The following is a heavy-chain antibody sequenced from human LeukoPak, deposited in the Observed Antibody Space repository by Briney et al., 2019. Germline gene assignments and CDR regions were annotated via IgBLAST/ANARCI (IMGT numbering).Heavy chain of an antibody. Sequence: SSETLSLTCTVSGGSISNYYWSWIRQPPGKGLEWIDYVYYTGSTSYNPSLKSRVTISGDTSKNQFSLKLSSVTAADTAVYYCTRRGGSSSSDWFDPWGQGTLVIVSS. CDR3: TRRGGSSSSDWFDP. CDR2: VYYTGST. D-gene: IGHD6-6*01. J-gene: IGHJ5*02. CDR1: GGSISNYY. V-gene: IGHV4-59*08.